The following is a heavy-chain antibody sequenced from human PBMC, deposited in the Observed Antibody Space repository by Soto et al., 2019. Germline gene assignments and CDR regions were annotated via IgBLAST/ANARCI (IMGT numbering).Heavy chain of an antibody. Sequence: GVSLRVSCAASGSTFSSYWMSWVRQAPGKGLEWVANIKQDGSEKYYVDSVKGRFTISRDNAKNSLYLQMNSLRAEDTAVYYCARDTATIFGVAKDAFDIWGLGTMVTVSS. V-gene: IGHV3-7*01. CDR2: IKQDGSEK. CDR1: GSTFSSYW. J-gene: IGHJ3*02. CDR3: ARDTATIFGVAKDAFDI. D-gene: IGHD3-3*01.